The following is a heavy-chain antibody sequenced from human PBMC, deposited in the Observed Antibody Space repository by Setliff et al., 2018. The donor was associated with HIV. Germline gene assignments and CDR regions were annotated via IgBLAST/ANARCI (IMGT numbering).Heavy chain of an antibody. Sequence: GGPVKVSCKASGYTFTSYGISWVRQAPGQGLEWMGWISAYNGNTNYAQKLQGRVTMTTDTSTSTAYMELRSLRSDDTAVYYCARVDYYDSSGYPTDYWGQGTLVTVSS. CDR3: ARVDYYDSSGYPTDY. V-gene: IGHV1-18*01. D-gene: IGHD3-22*01. CDR1: GYTFTSYG. J-gene: IGHJ4*02. CDR2: ISAYNGNT.